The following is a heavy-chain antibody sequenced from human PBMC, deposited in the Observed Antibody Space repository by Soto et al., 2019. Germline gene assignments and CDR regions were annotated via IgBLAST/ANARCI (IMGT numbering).Heavy chain of an antibody. Sequence: GVPVKVCCKASGYSVTRCNVHWVQQAAGQGLEWMAIINPSGGTTYYVQKFEGRVTLTTDTSTSTVYMELSSLRSADTAVYYCYGVRGGGTESFFAYRGQGTLVTVSS. J-gene: IGHJ4*02. D-gene: IGHD2-15*01. V-gene: IGHV1-46*01. CDR3: YGVRGGGTESFFAY. CDR1: GYSVTRCN. CDR2: INPSGGTT.